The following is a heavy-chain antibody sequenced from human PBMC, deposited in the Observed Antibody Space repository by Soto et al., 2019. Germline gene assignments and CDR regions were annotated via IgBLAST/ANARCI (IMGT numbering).Heavy chain of an antibody. CDR3: SRDVITNTYGGAGMDV. V-gene: IGHV6-1*01. Sequence: SQTLSLTCAISGDSVSSNSAAWNWIRQSPSRGLEWLGRTYYRSGWYNDYAVSVESRITINPDTSKNQFSLHLNSVTPADTAVYYCSRDVITNTYGGAGMDVWGQGTTDTVSS. CDR1: GDSVSSNSAA. CDR2: TYYRSGWYN. D-gene: IGHD4-17*01. J-gene: IGHJ6*02.